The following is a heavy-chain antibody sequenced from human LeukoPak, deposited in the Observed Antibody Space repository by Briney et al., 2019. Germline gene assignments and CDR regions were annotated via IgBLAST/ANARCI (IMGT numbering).Heavy chain of an antibody. CDR2: ISSSGSTI. CDR3: ARVRTDYGDYDY. CDR1: GFTFSSYE. V-gene: IGHV3-48*03. D-gene: IGHD4-17*01. J-gene: IGHJ4*02. Sequence: PGGSLRLSCAASGFTFSSYEMNWVRQAPGKGLGWVSYISSSGSTIYYADSVKGRFTISRDNAKNSLYLQMNSLRAEDTAVYYCARVRTDYGDYDYWGQGTLVTVSS.